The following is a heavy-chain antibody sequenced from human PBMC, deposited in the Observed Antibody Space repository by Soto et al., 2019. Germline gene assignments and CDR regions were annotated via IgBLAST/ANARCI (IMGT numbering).Heavy chain of an antibody. CDR3: AKGRGTIVVTDAYDI. J-gene: IGHJ3*02. CDR2: LSWNSGFS. Sequence: PGGSLRLSCGGSGFSFDGYTMHWVRQAPGKGPEWVASLSWNSGFSGYADSVKGRFTISRDNAQSSVHLQMNNLRAEDTALYYCAKGRGTIVVTDAYDIWGQGTMVTVSS. CDR1: GFSFDGYT. V-gene: IGHV3-9*01. D-gene: IGHD3-22*01.